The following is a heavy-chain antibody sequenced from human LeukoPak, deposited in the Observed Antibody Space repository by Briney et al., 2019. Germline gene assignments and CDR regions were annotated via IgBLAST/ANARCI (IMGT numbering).Heavy chain of an antibody. V-gene: IGHV4-59*02. Sequence: SETLSLTCTVSGDSVSSYYWSWIRQPPGKGLEWIGYIHYSGSTNYNPSLKSRVTISVDTSKNQFSLKLSSVTAADTAVYYCARGEYRLDYWGQGTLVTVSS. CDR1: GDSVSSYY. D-gene: IGHD2-2*02. CDR2: IHYSGST. J-gene: IGHJ4*02. CDR3: ARGEYRLDY.